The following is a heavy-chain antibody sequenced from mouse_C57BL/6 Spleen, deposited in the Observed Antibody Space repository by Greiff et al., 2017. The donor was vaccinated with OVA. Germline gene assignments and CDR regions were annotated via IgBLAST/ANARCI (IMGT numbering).Heavy chain of an antibody. J-gene: IGHJ3*01. D-gene: IGHD1-1*01. V-gene: IGHV3-6*01. CDR2: ISYDGSN. CDR1: GYSITSGYY. CDR3: ARDGLYYGSSPLAY. Sequence: VQLKESGPGLVKPSQSLSLTCSVTGYSITSGYYWNWIRQFPGNKLEWMGYISYDGSNNYNPSLKNRISITRDTSKNQFFLKLNSVTTEDTATYYCARDGLYYGSSPLAYWGQGTLVTVSA.